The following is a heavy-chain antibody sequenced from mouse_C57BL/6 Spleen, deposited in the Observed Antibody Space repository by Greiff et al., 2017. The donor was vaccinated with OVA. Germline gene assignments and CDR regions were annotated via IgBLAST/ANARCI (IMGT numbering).Heavy chain of an antibody. V-gene: IGHV1-20*01. J-gene: IGHJ1*03. Sequence: VQLQQSGPELVKPGDSVKLSCKASGYSFTGYFMNWVMQSHGKSLEWIGRINPYNGDTFYNQKFKGKATLTVDKSSSTAHMELRSLTSDSSAVYYCARAPNYGSTPWYFDVWGKGTTVTVSS. CDR3: ARAPNYGSTPWYFDV. D-gene: IGHD1-1*01. CDR1: GYSFTGYF. CDR2: INPYNGDT.